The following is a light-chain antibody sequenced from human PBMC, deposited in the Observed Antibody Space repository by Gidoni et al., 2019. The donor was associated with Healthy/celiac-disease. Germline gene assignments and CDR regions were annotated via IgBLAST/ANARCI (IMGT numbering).Light chain of an antibody. Sequence: DIVMTQSPDSLAVSLCERATINCKSSQSVLYSSNNKNYLAWYQQKPGQPPKLLIYWASTRESGVPDRFSGSGAETDFTLTISSLQAEDVAVYYCQQYYSTPHTFGQGTKLEIK. CDR1: QSVLYSSNNKNY. J-gene: IGKJ2*01. V-gene: IGKV4-1*01. CDR2: WAS. CDR3: QQYYSTPHT.